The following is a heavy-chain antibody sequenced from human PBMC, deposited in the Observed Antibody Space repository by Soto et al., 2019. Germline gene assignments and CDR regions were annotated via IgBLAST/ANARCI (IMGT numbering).Heavy chain of an antibody. CDR2: IVPMFGTS. V-gene: IGHV1-69*06. CDR3: NRGSEYDFWSGYL. Sequence: QERRVQSGAEVRKPGSSVKVSCKVTGGTSTRYAINWVRQAPGQGLEWMGGIVPMFGTSKYAPKFQGRVTITADTSTNIAYMELRSLRSEDTAVYYCNRGSEYDFWSGYLWGQGTLVSVSS. D-gene: IGHD3-3*01. J-gene: IGHJ4*02. CDR1: GGTSTRYA.